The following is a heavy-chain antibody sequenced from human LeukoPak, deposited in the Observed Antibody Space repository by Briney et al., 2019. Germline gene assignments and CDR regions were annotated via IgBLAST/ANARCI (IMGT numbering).Heavy chain of an antibody. CDR3: AKGGLRVTDY. V-gene: IGHV3-74*03. D-gene: IGHD5/OR15-5a*01. CDR2: VNNDGSST. J-gene: IGHJ4*02. Sequence: QPGGSLRLSCAASGFIFSNYWMPWVRHAPGKGLVWVSRVNNDGSSTTYADSVKGRFTISRDNAKNTLYLQMNSLRAEDTAVYYCAKGGLRVTDYWGQGTLVTVSS. CDR1: GFIFSNYW.